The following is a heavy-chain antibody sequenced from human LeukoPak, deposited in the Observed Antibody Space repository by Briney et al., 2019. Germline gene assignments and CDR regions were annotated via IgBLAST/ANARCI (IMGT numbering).Heavy chain of an antibody. CDR3: ARTDSSGYFGY. Sequence: PGGSLRLSCAASGFTFSSYAMSWVRQAPGKGLEWVANIKQDGSEKYYVDSVKGRFTISRDNAKNSLYLQMNSLRAEDTAIYYCARTDSSGYFGYWGQGTLVTVSS. V-gene: IGHV3-7*01. J-gene: IGHJ4*02. CDR2: IKQDGSEK. D-gene: IGHD3-22*01. CDR1: GFTFSSYA.